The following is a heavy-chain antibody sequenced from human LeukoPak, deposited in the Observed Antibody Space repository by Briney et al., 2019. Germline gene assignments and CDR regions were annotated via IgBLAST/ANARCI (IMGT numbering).Heavy chain of an antibody. V-gene: IGHV3-11*01. Sequence: GGSLRLSCAASGFTFSDYYMSWIRQVPGKGLEWISYISSSSSIIYYADSVKGRFTISRGNAQNSLYLQMNSLRAEDTAVYYCARANYGGNPRYFQHWGQGTLVTVSS. CDR1: GFTFSDYY. CDR2: ISSSSSII. D-gene: IGHD4-23*01. CDR3: ARANYGGNPRYFQH. J-gene: IGHJ1*01.